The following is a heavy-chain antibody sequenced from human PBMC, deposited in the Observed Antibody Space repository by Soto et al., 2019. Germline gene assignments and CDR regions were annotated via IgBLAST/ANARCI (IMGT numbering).Heavy chain of an antibody. D-gene: IGHD2-21*02. CDR2: TRNKAHSYST. J-gene: IGHJ6*03. V-gene: IGHV3-72*01. CDR1: GFTFSDHY. CDR3: ARAGVVTGNHYDMDV. Sequence: EVQLVESGGGLVQPGGSLRLSCAVSGFTFSDHYMDWVRQAPGKGLEWVGRTRNKAHSYSTEYAASVKGRFTISRDDSKNSLYLQMNSLKTEDTAVYYCARAGVVTGNHYDMDVWGKGTRVTVSS.